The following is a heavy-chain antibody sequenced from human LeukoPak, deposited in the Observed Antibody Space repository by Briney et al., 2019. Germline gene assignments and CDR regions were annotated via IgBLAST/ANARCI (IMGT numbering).Heavy chain of an antibody. Sequence: GGSLRLSCAASGFTVSSNYMSWVRQAPGKGLEWVSVIYSGGSTYYADSVKGRFTISRDNSKNTLYLQMNSMRAEDTAVYYCARDFDWSYEVAYFRHWGQGTLVTVSS. CDR2: IYSGGST. CDR1: GFTVSSNY. J-gene: IGHJ1*01. D-gene: IGHD3-9*01. V-gene: IGHV3-66*02. CDR3: ARDFDWSYEVAYFRH.